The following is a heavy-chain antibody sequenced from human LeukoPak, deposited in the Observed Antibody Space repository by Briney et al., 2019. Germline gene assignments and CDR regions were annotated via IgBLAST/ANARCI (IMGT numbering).Heavy chain of an antibody. CDR3: ARGWGVVVPAAIFDY. CDR1: GGSISSGGYY. D-gene: IGHD2-2*01. V-gene: IGHV4-31*03. J-gene: IGHJ4*02. Sequence: NPSETLSLTCTVSGGSISSGGYYWSWIRQHPGKGLEWIGYIYYSGSTYYNPSLKSRVTISVDTSKNQFSLKLSSVTAADTAVYYCARGWGVVVPAAIFDYWGQGTLVTVSS. CDR2: IYYSGST.